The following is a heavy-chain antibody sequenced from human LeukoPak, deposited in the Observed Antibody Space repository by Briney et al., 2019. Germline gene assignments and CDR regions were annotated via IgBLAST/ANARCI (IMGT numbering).Heavy chain of an antibody. CDR1: GFTFSSYA. Sequence: PGGSLRLSCAASGFTFSSYAMSWVRQAPGKGLEWVSAISGSGGSTYYADSVKGRFTMSRDNSKNTLYLQLNSPRTEDTAVYYCARASAYGSFDLWGQGTMVTVSS. D-gene: IGHD5-12*01. CDR3: ARASAYGSFDL. V-gene: IGHV3-23*01. CDR2: ISGSGGST. J-gene: IGHJ3*01.